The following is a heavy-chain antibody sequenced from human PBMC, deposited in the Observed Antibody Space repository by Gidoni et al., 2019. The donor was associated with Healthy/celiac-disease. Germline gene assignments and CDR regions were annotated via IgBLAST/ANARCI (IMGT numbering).Heavy chain of an antibody. V-gene: IGHV3-33*01. CDR3: ARYSGYGKATKIAAAGYNWFDP. Sequence: QAPGKGLEWVAVIWYDGSNKYYADSVKGRFTISRENSKNTLYLQMNSLRAEDTAVYYCARYSGYGKATKIAAAGYNWFDPWGQGTLVTVSS. J-gene: IGHJ5*02. D-gene: IGHD6-13*01. CDR2: IWYDGSNK.